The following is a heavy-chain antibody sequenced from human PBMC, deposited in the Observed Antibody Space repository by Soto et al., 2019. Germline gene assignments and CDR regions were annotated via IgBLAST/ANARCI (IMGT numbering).Heavy chain of an antibody. CDR2: IWYDGSNK. D-gene: IGHD3-9*01. CDR1: GFTFSSYG. CDR3: AREPVSSYDILTGSPYYYYMDV. V-gene: IGHV3-33*01. J-gene: IGHJ6*03. Sequence: GGSLRLSCAASGFTFSSYGMHWVRQAPGKGLEWVAVIWYDGSNKYYADSVKGRFTISRDNSKNTLYLQMNSLRAEDTAVYYCAREPVSSYDILTGSPYYYYMDVWGKGTTVTVSS.